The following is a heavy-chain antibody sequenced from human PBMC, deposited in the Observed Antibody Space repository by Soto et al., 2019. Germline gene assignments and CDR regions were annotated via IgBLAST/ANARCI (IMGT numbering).Heavy chain of an antibody. V-gene: IGHV1-46*01. CDR3: ARDKPPDITIFGAGDDYYYGMDV. Sequence: ASVKVSCKASGYTLTSYYMHWVRQAPGQGLEWMGIINPSGGSTTYEQKFQGRVTMTRDTSTSTVYMELSSLRSEDTAVYYCARDKPPDITIFGAGDDYYYGMDVWG. D-gene: IGHD3-3*01. CDR2: INPSGGST. J-gene: IGHJ6*02. CDR1: GYTLTSYY.